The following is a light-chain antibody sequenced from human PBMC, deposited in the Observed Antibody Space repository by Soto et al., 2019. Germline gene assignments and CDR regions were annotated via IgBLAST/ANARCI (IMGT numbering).Light chain of an antibody. V-gene: IGLV2-14*01. J-gene: IGLJ1*01. Sequence: QSPLAQPASVSGSPGQSITISCTGTSRNVGNYNYVSWYQQHPGKAPQLMIFQVSNRASGVSNRFSGSKSGDTASLTISGLQAEDEADYYCSSYTTSSTLYVFGTGTKVTVL. CDR2: QVS. CDR1: SRNVGNYNY. CDR3: SSYTTSSTLYV.